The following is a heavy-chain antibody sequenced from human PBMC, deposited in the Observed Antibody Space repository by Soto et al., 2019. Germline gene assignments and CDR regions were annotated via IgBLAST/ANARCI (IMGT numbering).Heavy chain of an antibody. Sequence: EVQLLESGGGLVQPGGSLRLSCAASGFTFSSYAMSWDRQAPGKGLEWVSAISGSGGSTYYADSVKGRFTISGDNSKNTLYLQMNSLRAEDTAVYYCAKGSVVVVAANHWFDPWGQGTLVTVSS. CDR1: GFTFSSYA. V-gene: IGHV3-23*01. J-gene: IGHJ5*02. D-gene: IGHD2-15*01. CDR2: ISGSGGST. CDR3: AKGSVVVVAANHWFDP.